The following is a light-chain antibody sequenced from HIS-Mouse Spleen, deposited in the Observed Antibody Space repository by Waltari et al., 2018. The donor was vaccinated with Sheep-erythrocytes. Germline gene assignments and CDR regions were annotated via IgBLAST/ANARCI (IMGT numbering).Light chain of an antibody. J-gene: IGLJ2*01. CDR1: KLGDKY. Sequence: SYELTQPPSVSVSPGQTASITCSGDKLGDKYACWYQQKPGQSPVLVIYQDSKRPSGSPERCSGSNSGNTATLTISGTQAMDEADYYCQAWDSSIVVFGGGTKLTVL. V-gene: IGLV3-1*01. CDR3: QAWDSSIVV. CDR2: QDS.